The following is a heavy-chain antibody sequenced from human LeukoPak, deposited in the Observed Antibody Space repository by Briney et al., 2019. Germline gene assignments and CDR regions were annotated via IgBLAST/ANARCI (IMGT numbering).Heavy chain of an antibody. D-gene: IGHD3-10*01. V-gene: IGHV4-59*11. CDR3: ARDYYGSGSYTPFDY. J-gene: IGHJ4*02. CDR1: GGSISSHY. Sequence: PSETLSLTCTVSGGSISSHYWSWIRQPPGKGLEWIGYIYYSGSTNYNPSLKSRVTISVDTSKNQFSLKLSSVTAADTAVYYCARDYYGSGSYTPFDYWGQGTLVTVSS. CDR2: IYYSGST.